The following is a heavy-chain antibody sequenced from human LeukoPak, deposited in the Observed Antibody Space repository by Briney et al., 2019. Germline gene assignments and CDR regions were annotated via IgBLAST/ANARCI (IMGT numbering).Heavy chain of an antibody. D-gene: IGHD6-13*01. V-gene: IGHV3-21*01. CDR3: ARSSQGIAAAVYYYYMDV. CDR2: ISSSSSYI. J-gene: IGHJ6*03. CDR1: GFTFSSYS. Sequence: PGGSLRLSCAASGFTFSSYSMNWVRQAPGKGLEWVSSISSSSSYIYYADSVKGRFTISRDNAKNSLYLQMNSLRAEDTAVYYCARSSQGIAAAVYYYYMDVWGKGTTVTVSS.